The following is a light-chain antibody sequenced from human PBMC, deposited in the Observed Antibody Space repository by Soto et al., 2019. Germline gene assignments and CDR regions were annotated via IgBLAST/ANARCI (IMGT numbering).Light chain of an antibody. J-gene: IGKJ1*01. Sequence: IQMTQSPSSLSASVGGRVTITCRASQSISSYLNWYQQKPGKAPKVLIYAASSLQSGVPSRFSGSGSGTDFTLTISSLQPEDFATYYCQQSYSTPRTFGQGTKVDI. CDR1: QSISSY. V-gene: IGKV1-39*01. CDR2: AAS. CDR3: QQSYSTPRT.